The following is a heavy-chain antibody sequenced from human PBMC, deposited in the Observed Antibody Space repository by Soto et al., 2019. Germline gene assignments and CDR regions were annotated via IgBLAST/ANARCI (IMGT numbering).Heavy chain of an antibody. CDR3: GRGYYLDSRGSAY. Sequence: QVQLVQSGAEVKKPGSSVKVSCKASGGTFSSYTISWVRQAPGQGLEWMGRIIPILGIANYAQKFQGRVTGTADKSPRTGYLGQSSLRSGDTAVYYCGRGYYLDSRGSAYWGQGTLVNGSS. CDR1: GGTFSSYT. CDR2: IIPILGIA. D-gene: IGHD3-22*01. J-gene: IGHJ4*02. V-gene: IGHV1-69*02.